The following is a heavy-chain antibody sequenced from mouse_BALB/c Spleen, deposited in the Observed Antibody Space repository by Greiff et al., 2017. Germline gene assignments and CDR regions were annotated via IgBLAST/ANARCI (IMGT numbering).Heavy chain of an antibody. V-gene: IGHV14-4*02. CDR2: IDPENGDT. Sequence: EVQLQQSGAELVRSGASVKLSCTASGFNIKDYYMHWVKQRPEQGLEWIGWIDPENGDTEYAPKFQGKATMTADTSSNTAYLQLSSLTSEDSAVYYCARWFLDYWGQGTTLTVSS. CDR3: ARWFLDY. J-gene: IGHJ2*01. CDR1: GFNIKDYY. D-gene: IGHD2-3*01.